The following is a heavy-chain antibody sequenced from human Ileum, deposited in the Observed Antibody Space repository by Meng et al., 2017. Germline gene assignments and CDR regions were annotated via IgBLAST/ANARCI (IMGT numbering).Heavy chain of an antibody. Sequence: QVQLQESGPGLVKPSQTLSLTGTVSGGSISSGDYYWSWIRQPPGKGLEWFGYIYYSGSTYYNPSLKSRLTISVDTSKNQFSLKLSSVTAADTAVYYCARDRDSSGYYPYWGQGTLVTVSS. CDR1: GGSISSGDYY. CDR2: IYYSGST. CDR3: ARDRDSSGYYPY. J-gene: IGHJ4*02. V-gene: IGHV4-30-4*01. D-gene: IGHD3-22*01.